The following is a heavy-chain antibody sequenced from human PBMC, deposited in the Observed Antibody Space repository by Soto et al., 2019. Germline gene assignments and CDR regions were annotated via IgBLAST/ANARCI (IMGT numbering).Heavy chain of an antibody. CDR2: IYPGYSDT. CDR3: ARRCSGCPFDY. D-gene: IGHD6-19*01. CDR1: GYSFTSYW. Sequence: GESLKISCIGFGYSFTSYWIGWVRQMPGKGLEWRGIIYPGYSDTRYSPSFQGQVTISDDKSISNAYLQWGSLKASDTAMYYCARRCSGCPFDYWGQGTLVTVSS. J-gene: IGHJ4*02. V-gene: IGHV5-51*01.